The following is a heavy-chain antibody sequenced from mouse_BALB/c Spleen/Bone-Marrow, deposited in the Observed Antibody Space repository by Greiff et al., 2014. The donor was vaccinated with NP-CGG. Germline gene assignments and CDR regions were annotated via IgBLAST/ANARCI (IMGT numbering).Heavy chain of an antibody. CDR2: ISSGGST. J-gene: IGHJ2*01. CDR3: AREVDGWYYFDY. Sequence: EVQLMESGGGLVKPGGSLKLSCAASGFTFSSYAMSWVRQTPEKRLEWVASISSGGSTYYPDSVKGRFTISRDNARNILYLQMSSMRSEDTAMYYCAREVDGWYYFDYWGQGTTLTVSS. V-gene: IGHV5-6-5*01. CDR1: GFTFSSYA. D-gene: IGHD2-3*01.